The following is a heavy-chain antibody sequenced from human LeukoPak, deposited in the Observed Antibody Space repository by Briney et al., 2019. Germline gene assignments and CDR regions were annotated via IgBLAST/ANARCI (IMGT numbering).Heavy chain of an antibody. J-gene: IGHJ5*02. CDR2: ISSSGRTI. CDR3: ARVIAFNWFDP. V-gene: IGHV3-48*03. D-gene: IGHD3-16*02. Sequence: GGSLRLSCAASGFIFSNYEMNWVRQAPGKGLEWVSYISSSGRTIYYADSVKGRFTISRDNAKNSLYLQMNSLRAEDTAVYYCARVIAFNWFDPWGQGALVIVSS. CDR1: GFIFSNYE.